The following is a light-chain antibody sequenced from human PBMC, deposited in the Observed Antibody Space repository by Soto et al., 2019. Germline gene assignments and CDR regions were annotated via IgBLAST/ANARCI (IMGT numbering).Light chain of an antibody. CDR1: QGISSY. CDR2: AAS. V-gene: IGKV1-8*01. J-gene: IGKJ1*01. Sequence: AIRMTQSPSSLSASTGDRVTITCRASQGISSYLAWYQQKPGKAPKLLIYAASTLPTGVPSRFSGSGSGTNFTLTISCLQSEDFATYYCQQYNSYPPLTFGQGTKVEIK. CDR3: QQYNSYPPLT.